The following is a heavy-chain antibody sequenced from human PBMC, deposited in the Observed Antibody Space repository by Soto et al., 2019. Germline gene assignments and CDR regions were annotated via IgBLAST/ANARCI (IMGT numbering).Heavy chain of an antibody. CDR3: ARHMDPTLRLNWFDP. CDR1: GGSISSSSYY. J-gene: IGHJ5*02. V-gene: IGHV4-39*01. D-gene: IGHD3-10*01. Sequence: SETLSLTCTVSGGSISSSSYYGGWIRQPPGKGLEWIGSIYYSGSTYYNPSLKSRVTISVDTSKNQFSLKLSSVTAADTAVYYCARHMDPTLRLNWFDPWGQGTLVTVSS. CDR2: IYYSGST.